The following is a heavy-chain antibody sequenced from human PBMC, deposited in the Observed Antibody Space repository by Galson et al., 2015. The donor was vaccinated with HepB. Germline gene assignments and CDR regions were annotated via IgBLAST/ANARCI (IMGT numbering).Heavy chain of an antibody. CDR2: IIPIFGTA. CDR1: GGTFSSYA. J-gene: IGHJ5*02. V-gene: IGHV1-69*13. CDR3: ARVITIFRVVIPAWFDP. Sequence: SVKVSCKASGGTFSSYAISWVRQAPGQGLEWMGGIIPIFGTANYAQKFQGRVTITADESTSTAYMELSSLRSEDTAVYYCARVITIFRVVIPAWFDPWGQGTLVTVSS. D-gene: IGHD3-3*01.